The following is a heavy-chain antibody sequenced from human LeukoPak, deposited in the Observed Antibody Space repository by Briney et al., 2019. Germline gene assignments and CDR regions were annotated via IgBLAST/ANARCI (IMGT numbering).Heavy chain of an antibody. CDR2: IYSGGST. D-gene: IGHD4-17*01. V-gene: IGHV3-53*01. Sequence: GGSLRLSCAASGFAFSSFSMSWVRQASGKGLEWVSVIYSGGSTYYADSVKGRFTISRDNSKNTLYLQMNSLRAEDTAVYYCARERYGDYTFDYWGQGTLVTVSS. CDR1: GFAFSSFS. CDR3: ARERYGDYTFDY. J-gene: IGHJ4*02.